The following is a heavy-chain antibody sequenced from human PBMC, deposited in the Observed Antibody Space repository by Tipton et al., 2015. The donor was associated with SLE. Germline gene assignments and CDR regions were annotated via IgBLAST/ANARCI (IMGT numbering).Heavy chain of an antibody. Sequence: TLSLTCTVSGGSISGHYWSWSRQPPGKGLEYIGFIYYSVTTHYNPSLKSRVTISADTSKNQFSLRLTSVTAADTAVYYCARSAFCGGDCYFDWGQGTLVTVSS. D-gene: IGHD2-21*01. J-gene: IGHJ4*02. CDR2: IYYSVTT. V-gene: IGHV4-59*11. CDR3: ARSAFCGGDCYFD. CDR1: GGSISGHY.